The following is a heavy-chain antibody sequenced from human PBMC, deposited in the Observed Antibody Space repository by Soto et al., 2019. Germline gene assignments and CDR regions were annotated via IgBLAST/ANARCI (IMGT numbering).Heavy chain of an antibody. V-gene: IGHV4-59*01. CDR2: IYYSGST. CDR1: GGSISSYY. D-gene: IGHD3-3*01. CDR3: ARVGVLRFLEWFPFDY. Sequence: SSETLSLTCTVSGGSISSYYWSWIRQPPGKGLEWIGYIYYSGSTNYNPSLKSRVTISVNTSKNQLSLKLSSVTAADTAVYYCARVGVLRFLEWFPFDYWGQGTLVTVSS. J-gene: IGHJ4*02.